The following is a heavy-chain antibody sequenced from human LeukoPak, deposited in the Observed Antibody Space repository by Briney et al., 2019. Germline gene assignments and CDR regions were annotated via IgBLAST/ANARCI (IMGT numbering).Heavy chain of an antibody. J-gene: IGHJ3*02. V-gene: IGHV1-46*01. CDR2: INPSGGST. CDR1: GYTFTSYY. CDR3: ARDKTGGMVRGTGVGAFDI. D-gene: IGHD3-10*01. Sequence: GASVKVSCKASGYTFTSYYMHWVRQAPGQGLEWMGIINPSGGSTSYAQKFQGRVTMTRDTSTSTVYMELSSLRSEGTAVYYCARDKTGGMVRGTGVGAFDIWGQGTMVTVSS.